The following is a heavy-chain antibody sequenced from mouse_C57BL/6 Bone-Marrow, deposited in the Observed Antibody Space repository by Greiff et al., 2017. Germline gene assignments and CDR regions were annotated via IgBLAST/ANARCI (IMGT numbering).Heavy chain of an antibody. CDR3: ARDWEGWYFDV. J-gene: IGHJ1*03. CDR1: GYTFTDYY. Sequence: LKESGPELVKPGASVKISCKASGYTFTDYYINWVKQRPGQGIEWIGWIYPGSGNTKYNEKFKGKATLTVDTSSSTAYMQLSSLTSEDSAVYFCARDWEGWYFDVWGTGTTVTVSS. CDR2: IYPGSGNT. V-gene: IGHV1-84*01. D-gene: IGHD4-1*01.